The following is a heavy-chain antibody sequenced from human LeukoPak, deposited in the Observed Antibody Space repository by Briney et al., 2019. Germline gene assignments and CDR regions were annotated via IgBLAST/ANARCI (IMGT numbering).Heavy chain of an antibody. CDR3: AKERSDSRWYLYDY. V-gene: IGHV3-23*01. CDR2: IGGSDGRT. CDR1: GFSFSNYA. Sequence: GGSLRLSSTASGFSFSNYAMSWVRQAPGKGLEWVSAIGGSDGRTYYADSVQGRFTISRDNSKDTLDLHMNSLRAGDTAVYYCAKERSDSRWYLYDYWGQGTLVTVSS. J-gene: IGHJ4*02. D-gene: IGHD6-13*01.